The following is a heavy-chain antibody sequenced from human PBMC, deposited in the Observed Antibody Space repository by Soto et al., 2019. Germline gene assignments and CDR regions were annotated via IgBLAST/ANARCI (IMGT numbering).Heavy chain of an antibody. V-gene: IGHV4-59*08. D-gene: IGHD2-2*02. Sequence: QVQLQESGPGLVKPSETLSLTCTVSGGSISSYYWSWIRQPPGKGLEWIGSTYYSGSTNYNHSLKGRVTTSVDTSKNQFSLKLSSVSAADTAVYYCATTDRAYCSSTSGYRIGRKEDAFDIWGQGTMVTVSS. CDR1: GGSISSYY. CDR3: ATTDRAYCSSTSGYRIGRKEDAFDI. J-gene: IGHJ3*02. CDR2: TYYSGST.